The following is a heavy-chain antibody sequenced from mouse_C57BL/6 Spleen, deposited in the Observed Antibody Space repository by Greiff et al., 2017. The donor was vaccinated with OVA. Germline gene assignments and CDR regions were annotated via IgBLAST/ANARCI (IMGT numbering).Heavy chain of an antibody. CDR1: GYTFTSYW. Sequence: QVQLQQPGAELVKPGASVKLSCKASGYTFTSYWMHWVKQRPGQGLEWIGMIHPNSGSTNYNEKFKSKATLTVDKSSSTAYMQLSSLTSEDSAVYYCARDGSSYDDMDYWGQGTSVTVSS. J-gene: IGHJ4*01. CDR3: ARDGSSYDDMDY. D-gene: IGHD1-1*01. V-gene: IGHV1-64*01. CDR2: IHPNSGST.